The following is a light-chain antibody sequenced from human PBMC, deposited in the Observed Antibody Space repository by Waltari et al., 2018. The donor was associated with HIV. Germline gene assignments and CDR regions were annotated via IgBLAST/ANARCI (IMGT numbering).Light chain of an antibody. Sequence: SYELTQPPSVSVAPGKTASVTCGGNNIGTKSVNLYQQKPGQAPVLVIYYDSDRPSGIPERFSGSNSGNTATLIISRVEAGDEADYYCQLWDSNSDHVIFGGGTKLTVL. CDR1: NIGTKS. J-gene: IGLJ2*01. CDR3: QLWDSNSDHVI. CDR2: YDS. V-gene: IGLV3-21*04.